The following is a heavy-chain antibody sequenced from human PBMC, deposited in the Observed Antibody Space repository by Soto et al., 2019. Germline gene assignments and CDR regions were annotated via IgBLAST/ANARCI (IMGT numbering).Heavy chain of an antibody. CDR1: GFTFNNYA. D-gene: IGHD3-3*01. V-gene: IGHV3-23*01. CDR2: ISDSGGTT. Sequence: GGSLRLSCAASGFTFNNYAMSWVRQAPGKGLEWVSGISDSGGTTHYADSVKGRFTISRDNPKNTLYLQMNSLRAEDTAVHYCAQGGYDFWRGYLDYWGQGTLVTVSS. J-gene: IGHJ4*02. CDR3: AQGGYDFWRGYLDY.